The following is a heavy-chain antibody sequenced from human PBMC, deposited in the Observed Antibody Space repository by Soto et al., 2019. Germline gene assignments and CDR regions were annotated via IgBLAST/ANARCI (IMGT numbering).Heavy chain of an antibody. V-gene: IGHV3-48*02. CDR2: ISSRSSII. J-gene: IGHJ6*02. CDR3: ARDLATMVRGVIITYNYGMDV. D-gene: IGHD3-10*01. Sequence: GSLRLSCAASGFTSSSYSMSWVRQAPGKGLEWVSYISSRSSIIYYADSVKGRFTISRDNAKNSLYLQMNSLRDEDTAVYYCARDLATMVRGVIITYNYGMDVWGQGTTVTVSS. CDR1: GFTSSSYS.